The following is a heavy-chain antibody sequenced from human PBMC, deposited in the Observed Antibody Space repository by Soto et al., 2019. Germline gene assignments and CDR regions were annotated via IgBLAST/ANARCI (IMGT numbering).Heavy chain of an antibody. J-gene: IGHJ4*02. V-gene: IGHV3-48*01. CDR2: ISSSSRTI. Sequence: EVQLVESGGGLVQPGGSLRLSCAASGFTFSSYSMHWVRQAPGKGLEWVSYISSSSRTIYYADSVKGRFTISRDNAKNSLYLQMNSLRAEDTAVYYCAREGWPFDYWGQGPLVTVSS. CDR1: GFTFSSYS. CDR3: AREGWPFDY.